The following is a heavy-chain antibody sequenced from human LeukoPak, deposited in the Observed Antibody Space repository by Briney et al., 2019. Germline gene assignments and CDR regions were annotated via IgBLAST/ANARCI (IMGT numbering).Heavy chain of an antibody. CDR1: GFTFSSYS. CDR2: ISSSSRYI. CDR3: ARSYSGYEIFDY. Sequence: PGGSLRLSCAASGFTFSSYSMNWVRQAPGKGLEWVSSISSSSRYIYYADSVKGRFTISRDNAKNSLYLQMNSLRAEDTAVYYCARSYSGYEIFDYWGQGTLVTVSS. V-gene: IGHV3-21*01. D-gene: IGHD5-12*01. J-gene: IGHJ4*02.